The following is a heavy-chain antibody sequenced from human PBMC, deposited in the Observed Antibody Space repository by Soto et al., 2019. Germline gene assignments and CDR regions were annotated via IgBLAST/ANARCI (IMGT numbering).Heavy chain of an antibody. Sequence: PGESLKISCKASGYSFSNYWIGWVRQMPGKGLEWMAIIYPGDSDTRYSPSFQGQVTISADKSISTAYLQWSSLKASDSAMYYCARRLYDGSAYYYDDWGQGTLVTVSS. CDR1: GYSFSNYW. CDR3: ARRLYDGSAYYYDD. J-gene: IGHJ4*02. CDR2: IYPGDSDT. V-gene: IGHV5-51*01. D-gene: IGHD3-22*01.